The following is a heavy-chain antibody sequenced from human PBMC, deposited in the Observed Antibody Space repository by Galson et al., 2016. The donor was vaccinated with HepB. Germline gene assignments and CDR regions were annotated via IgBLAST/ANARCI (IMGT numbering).Heavy chain of an antibody. CDR2: IYPGDSDT. Sequence: QSGAEVKKPEESLKISCKGSGYTFTRYWIGWVRERPGKGLEWMGIIYPGDSDTKYSPSFQGRVTLSVDKSTSTAYLPWSSLQASDTAIYYCARHLHDEEHLVPPLYTNGLYLDYWGLGTVVTVSS. CDR1: GYTFTRYW. CDR3: ARHLHDEEHLVPPLYTNGLYLDY. D-gene: IGHD6-13*01. J-gene: IGHJ4*02. V-gene: IGHV5-51*01.